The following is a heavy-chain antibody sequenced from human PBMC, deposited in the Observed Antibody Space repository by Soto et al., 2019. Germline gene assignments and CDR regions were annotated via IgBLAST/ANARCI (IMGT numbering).Heavy chain of an antibody. CDR3: ARDRGSSSWYGGGHYYYGMDV. Sequence: SQTLSLTCAISGDSVSSNSAAWNWIRQSPSGGLEWLGRTYYRSKWYNDYAVSVKSRVTINPDTSKNQFSLQLNSVTPEDTAVYYCARDRGSSSWYGGGHYYYGMDVWGQGTTVTVSS. J-gene: IGHJ6*02. D-gene: IGHD6-13*01. V-gene: IGHV6-1*01. CDR2: TYYRSKWYN. CDR1: GDSVSSNSAA.